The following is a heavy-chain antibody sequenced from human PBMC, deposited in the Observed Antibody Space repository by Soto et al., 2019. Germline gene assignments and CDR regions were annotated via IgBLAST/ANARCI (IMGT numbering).Heavy chain of an antibody. J-gene: IGHJ3*02. CDR2: ISYDGSNK. CDR1: GFTFSSYA. V-gene: IGHV3-30-3*01. CDR3: ASRSPRDAFDI. Sequence: PGGSLRLSCAASGFTFSSYAMHWVRQAPGKGLEWVAVISYDGSNKYYADSVKGRFTISRDNSKNTLYLQMNSLRAEDTAVYYCASRSPRDAFDIWGQGTMVTVSS. D-gene: IGHD6-6*01.